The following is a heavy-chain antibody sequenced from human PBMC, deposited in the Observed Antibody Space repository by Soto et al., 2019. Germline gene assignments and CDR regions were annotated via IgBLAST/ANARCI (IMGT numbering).Heavy chain of an antibody. CDR1: GFTFSSYW. CDR3: ATLNSFGADY. J-gene: IGHJ4*02. V-gene: IGHV3-74*01. D-gene: IGHD5-18*01. CDR2: IYSDGSGT. Sequence: GGSLRLSCAASGFTFSSYWMHWVRQAPGKGLVWVSRIYSDGSGTTYADSVKGRFTISRDNAKSMLYLQMNSLRVEDTAVYYCATLNSFGADYWGQGTLVTVSS.